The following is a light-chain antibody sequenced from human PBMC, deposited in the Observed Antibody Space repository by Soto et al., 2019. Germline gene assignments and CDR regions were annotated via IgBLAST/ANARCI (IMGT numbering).Light chain of an antibody. CDR2: DVS. Sequence: QSPLTQPASRSGCDGHSTTSSGTGTPRDVRGYNYVSWYQQPPGKAPKLMIYDVSNRPSGVSNRFSGSKSGNTASLTTSGLHAEDESDYYCSSYTISSTLYVFGTGT. V-gene: IGLV2-14*01. CDR3: SSYTISSTLYV. J-gene: IGLJ1*01. CDR1: PRDVRGYNY.